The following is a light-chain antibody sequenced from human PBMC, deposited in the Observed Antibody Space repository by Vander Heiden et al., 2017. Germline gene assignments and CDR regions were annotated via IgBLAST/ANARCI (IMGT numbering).Light chain of an antibody. Sequence: DIQVTQSPSTLSASVGDRVTITCRASQSLSGWLAWYQQKPGKAPKLLIYDVSSLESGVPSRFSGSGSGTEFTLTISSLQPDDFATYYCQQYNTYSWTFGQGTKVEIE. J-gene: IGKJ1*01. V-gene: IGKV1-5*01. CDR2: DVS. CDR3: QQYNTYSWT. CDR1: QSLSGW.